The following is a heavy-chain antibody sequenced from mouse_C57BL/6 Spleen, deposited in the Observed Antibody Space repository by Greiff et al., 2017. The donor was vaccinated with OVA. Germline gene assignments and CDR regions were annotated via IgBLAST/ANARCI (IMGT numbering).Heavy chain of an antibody. CDR3: AKNEGGNYEYFDV. CDR2: IWRGGST. CDR1: GFSLTSYG. Sequence: VQLQQSGPGLVQPSQSLSITCTVSGFSLTSYGVHWVRQSPGKGLEWLGVIWRGGSTNYNAAFMSRLSITKDNSKSQVFFKMNSLQADDTAIYYCAKNEGGNYEYFDVWGTGTTVTVSS. J-gene: IGHJ1*03. V-gene: IGHV2-5*01. D-gene: IGHD2-1*01.